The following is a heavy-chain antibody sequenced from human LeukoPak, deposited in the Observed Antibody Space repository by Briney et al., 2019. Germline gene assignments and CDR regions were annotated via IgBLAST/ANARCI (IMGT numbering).Heavy chain of an antibody. Sequence: ASVQVSCQASGYTFTGYYMHWVRQAPGQGLEWMGWINANSGGTNYAQKFQGRVTMTRDTSISTAYMELSRLRSDDTAVYYCARSSRYDIWTGYPYWGQGTLVTVSP. D-gene: IGHD3-9*01. CDR3: ARSSRYDIWTGYPY. CDR2: INANSGGT. J-gene: IGHJ4*02. CDR1: GYTFTGYY. V-gene: IGHV1-2*02.